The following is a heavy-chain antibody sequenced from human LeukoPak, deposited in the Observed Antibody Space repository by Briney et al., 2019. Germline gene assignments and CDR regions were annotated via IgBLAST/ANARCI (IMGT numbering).Heavy chain of an antibody. V-gene: IGHV3-7*01. CDR2: IKQDGSEK. J-gene: IGHJ3*02. CDR1: GFTFSSYW. D-gene: IGHD3-10*01. Sequence: PGGSLRLSCAASGFTFSSYWMSWVRQAPGKGLEWVANIKQDGSEKYYVGSVKGRFTISRDNAKNSLYLQMNSLRAEDTAVYYCARVVPPVRGVITPKAFDIWGQGTMVTVSS. CDR3: ARVVPPVRGVITPKAFDI.